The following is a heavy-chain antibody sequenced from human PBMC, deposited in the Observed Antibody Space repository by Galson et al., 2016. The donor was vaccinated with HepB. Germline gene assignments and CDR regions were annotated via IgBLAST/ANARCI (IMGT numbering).Heavy chain of an antibody. CDR1: SGSFNDYL. J-gene: IGHJ3*01. CDR3: ARRPGNTGQRDVFDV. D-gene: IGHD2-8*02. CDR2: INHSGST. Sequence: LSLTCSVYSGSFNDYLWNWIRQPPGKGLEWIGEINHSGSTYYVPSLRSRVSMSIDTSKNQFSLRLTSVTAADTANYYCARRPGNTGQRDVFDVWGQGTTISVSS. V-gene: IGHV4-34*01.